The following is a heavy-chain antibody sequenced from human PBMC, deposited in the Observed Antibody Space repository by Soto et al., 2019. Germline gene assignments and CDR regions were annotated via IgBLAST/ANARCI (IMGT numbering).Heavy chain of an antibody. CDR3: ARDRPESCSSSSCQPLDY. D-gene: IGHD2-2*01. CDR2: ISSSTSYT. Sequence: QVQLVESGGGLVKPGGSLRLSCVASGFPFSDYYMSWISQAPGKVLEWVSYISSSTSYTNNADSLKRRFTISRDNDKNSLYRQMHSQRAEDTAVYYCARDRPESCSSSSCQPLDYWVQGPLVTVSS. J-gene: IGHJ4*02. CDR1: GFPFSDYY. V-gene: IGHV3-11*06.